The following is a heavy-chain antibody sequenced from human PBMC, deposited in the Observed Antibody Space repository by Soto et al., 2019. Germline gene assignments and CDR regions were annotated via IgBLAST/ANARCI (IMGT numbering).Heavy chain of an antibody. Sequence: QVQLQESGPGLVKPSGTLSLTCAVSSGSNGSNYWCSWVRLPPGKGLEWIGEIYHSGDTHYNPSLKSRVTMSVDKSKNQFSLTLSSVTAADTAMYYCAKMTTGTRDMDVWGKGTTVFVSS. V-gene: IGHV4-4*02. CDR2: IYHSGDT. CDR1: SGSNGSNYW. J-gene: IGHJ6*03. CDR3: AKMTTGTRDMDV. D-gene: IGHD4-17*01.